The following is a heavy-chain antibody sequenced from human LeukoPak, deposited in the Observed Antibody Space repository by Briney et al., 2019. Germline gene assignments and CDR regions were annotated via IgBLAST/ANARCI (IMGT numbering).Heavy chain of an antibody. V-gene: IGHV3-7*01. J-gene: IGHJ4*02. CDR2: VKEDGSEK. Sequence: SGGPLRLSCAASGFTFSNYWMSWVRQAPGKGLEWVANVKEDGSEKYYVDSVKGRFTISRDNARNSLYLQMNSLRAEDTAVYYCASGRQLGYWGQGTLVTVSS. CDR1: GFTFSNYW. D-gene: IGHD6-13*01. CDR3: ASGRQLGY.